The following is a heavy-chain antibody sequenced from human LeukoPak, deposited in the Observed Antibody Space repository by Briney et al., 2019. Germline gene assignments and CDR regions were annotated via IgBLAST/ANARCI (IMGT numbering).Heavy chain of an antibody. Sequence: PSETLSLTCAVYGGSFSGYYWSWIRQPPGKGLEWIGEINHSGSTNYNPSLKSRVTISVDTSKNQFSLKLSSVTAADTAVYYCARGGEGVGYFDYWGQGTLVTVSS. J-gene: IGHJ4*02. CDR2: INHSGST. V-gene: IGHV4-34*01. CDR3: ARGGEGVGYFDY. D-gene: IGHD2-8*01. CDR1: GGSFSGYY.